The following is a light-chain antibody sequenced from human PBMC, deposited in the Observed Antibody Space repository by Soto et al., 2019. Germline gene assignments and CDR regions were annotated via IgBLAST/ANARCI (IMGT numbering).Light chain of an antibody. V-gene: IGKV3-20*01. CDR3: HHYGNSPT. CDR1: QSFSSSY. CDR2: DSS. Sequence: EIVLTQSPGSLSLSPGERATLSCRASQSFSSSYLAWYQQKPGQASRLLIFDSSNRATGIPARFSDSGSGTDFTLTISGLEPEDFAVYYCHHYGNSPTFGQGTKVDIK. J-gene: IGKJ1*01.